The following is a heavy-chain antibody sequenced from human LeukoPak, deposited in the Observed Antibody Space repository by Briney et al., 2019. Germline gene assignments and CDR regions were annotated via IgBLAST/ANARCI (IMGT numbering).Heavy chain of an antibody. CDR2: ISAYNGNT. V-gene: IGHV1-18*01. Sequence: ASVKVSCKASGYTFTDYGITWVRQAPGQGLERMGWISAYNGNTNYAQKLQGRVTMTTDTSTSTAYMDLRSLRFDDTAVYYCARVDAREPITIFVPTRGNWFDPWGQGTLVTVSS. J-gene: IGHJ5*02. D-gene: IGHD3-3*01. CDR1: GYTFTDYG. CDR3: ARVDAREPITIFVPTRGNWFDP.